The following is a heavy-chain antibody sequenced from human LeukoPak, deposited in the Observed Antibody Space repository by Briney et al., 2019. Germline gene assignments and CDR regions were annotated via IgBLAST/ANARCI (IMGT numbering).Heavy chain of an antibody. Sequence: GGSLRLSCAASGFTFSSYEMKWVRQAPGKGLEWVSYISSSGSTIYYADSVKGRFTISRDNAKNSLYLQMNSLRAEDTAVYYCAREAYYDFWAGGYYYYYMDVWGKGTTVTVSS. V-gene: IGHV3-48*03. CDR3: AREAYYDFWAGGYYYYYMDV. CDR1: GFTFSSYE. D-gene: IGHD3-3*01. CDR2: ISSSGSTI. J-gene: IGHJ6*03.